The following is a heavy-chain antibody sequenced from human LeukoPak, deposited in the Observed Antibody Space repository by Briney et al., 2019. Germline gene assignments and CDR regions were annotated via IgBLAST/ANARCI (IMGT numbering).Heavy chain of an antibody. J-gene: IGHJ6*03. V-gene: IGHV3-7*01. D-gene: IGHD5-18*01. CDR3: AKSGIIQGYYFYYMDV. Sequence: PGGSLRLSCAASGFSFSNHWMSWVRQAPGKGLEWVANIKPDGSEAYFVESVKGRFTISRDNAQNSLYLQIISLRAEDTAVYYCAKSGIIQGYYFYYMDVWGKGTTVTISS. CDR1: GFSFSNHW. CDR2: IKPDGSEA.